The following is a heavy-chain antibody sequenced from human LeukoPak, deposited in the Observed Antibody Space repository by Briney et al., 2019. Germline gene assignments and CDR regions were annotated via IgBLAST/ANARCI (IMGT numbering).Heavy chain of an antibody. V-gene: IGHV3-30*19. Sequence: GESLRLSCAASGFRFSSYGVHWVRQAPGKGLEWVAVISYDGSNKYCADSVKGRFTISRDNSKNTLYLQMNSLRAEDTAVYYCARGHSSGWYFLFDYWGQGTLVTVSS. CDR2: ISYDGSNK. D-gene: IGHD6-19*01. J-gene: IGHJ4*02. CDR1: GFRFSSYG. CDR3: ARGHSSGWYFLFDY.